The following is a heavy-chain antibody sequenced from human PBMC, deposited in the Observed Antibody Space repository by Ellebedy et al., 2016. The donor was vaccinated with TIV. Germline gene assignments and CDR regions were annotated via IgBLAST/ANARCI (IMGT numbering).Heavy chain of an antibody. D-gene: IGHD3-3*02. V-gene: IGHV2-70*13. Sequence: SWIRQSPGKALEWLALIDWEDDKYYRPSLKTRLTISKDTSKNQVVLMMTNVDLTDTATYYCVRAPEGLLADYWGQGNLVTVSS. J-gene: IGHJ4*02. CDR3: VRAPEGLLADY. CDR2: IDWEDDK.